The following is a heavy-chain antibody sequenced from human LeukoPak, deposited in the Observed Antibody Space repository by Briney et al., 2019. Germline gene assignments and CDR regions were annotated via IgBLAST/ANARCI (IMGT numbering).Heavy chain of an antibody. CDR1: GGTFSSYA. D-gene: IGHD3-3*01. V-gene: IGHV1-69*06. J-gene: IGHJ4*02. CDR3: ARGGCDFWSGYFFFDY. CDR2: IIPIFGTA. Sequence: ASVKVSCKASGGTFSSYAISWVRQAPGQGLEWMGGIIPIFGTANYAQKFQGRVTITADKSTSTAYMELSSLRSEDTAVYYCARGGCDFWSGYFFFDYWGQGTLVTVSS.